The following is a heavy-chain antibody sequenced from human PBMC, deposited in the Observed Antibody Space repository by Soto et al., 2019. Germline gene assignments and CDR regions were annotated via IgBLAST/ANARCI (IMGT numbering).Heavy chain of an antibody. CDR1: GYSFTSYW. CDR2: IYPGASDT. D-gene: IGHD4-17*01. J-gene: IGHJ4*02. CDR3: ARRGLPYGDYVADY. Sequence: GESLKISCKGSGYSFTSYWIGWVRQMPGKRLEWLGIIYPGASDTRYSPSFQGQVTISADKSISTAYLQWSSLKASDTAMYYCARRGLPYGDYVADYWGKGTLVTVSS. V-gene: IGHV5-51*01.